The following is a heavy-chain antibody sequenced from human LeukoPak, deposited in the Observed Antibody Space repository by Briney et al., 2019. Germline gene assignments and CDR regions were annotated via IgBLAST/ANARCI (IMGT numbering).Heavy chain of an antibody. CDR2: MSSSGIS. Sequence: SETLSLTCAVYGGSFSGYYWSWIRQPAGKGLEWIGRMSSSGISTYSPPLKSRVTISIDTSRNQFSMNLNSVTAADTAVYYCAKGAGPPWFDPWGQGTMVTVSS. J-gene: IGHJ3*01. V-gene: IGHV4-59*10. CDR3: AKGAGPPWFDP. CDR1: GGSFSGYY. D-gene: IGHD3-10*01.